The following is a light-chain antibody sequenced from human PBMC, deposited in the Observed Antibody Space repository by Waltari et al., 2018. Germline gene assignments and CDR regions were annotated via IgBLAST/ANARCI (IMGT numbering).Light chain of an antibody. V-gene: IGKV1-5*03. Sequence: DIQMTQSPSTLSESVGDRVTITCRASPSVKNNLAWYQQKPGKAPKVLIHKASRLESGVPSRFRGSGYGTEFTLTISSLQPDDFATYYCQEYDTLPVTFGGGTKVEIK. CDR3: QEYDTLPVT. J-gene: IGKJ4*01. CDR2: KAS. CDR1: PSVKNN.